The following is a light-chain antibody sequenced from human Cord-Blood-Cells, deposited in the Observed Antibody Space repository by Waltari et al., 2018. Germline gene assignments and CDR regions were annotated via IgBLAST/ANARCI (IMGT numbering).Light chain of an antibody. Sequence: DIQMNQSPSTLSASVGDRVTITCRARQIISSWLAWYQQKPGKAPKLLIYDPSSLESGVPSRFSGSGSGTEFTLTISSLQPDDFATYYCQQYNSYLTFGGGTKVEIK. CDR2: DPS. CDR1: QIISSW. J-gene: IGKJ4*01. V-gene: IGKV1-5*01. CDR3: QQYNSYLT.